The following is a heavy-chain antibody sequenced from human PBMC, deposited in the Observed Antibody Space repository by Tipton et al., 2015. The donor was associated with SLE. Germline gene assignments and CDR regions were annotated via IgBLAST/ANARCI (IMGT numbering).Heavy chain of an antibody. D-gene: IGHD3-22*01. Sequence: TLSLTCTVSGGSISSGSYYWSWIRQPAGKGLEWIGYIYYSGSTYYNPSLKSRVTISVDTSKNQFSLKLSSVTAADTAVYYCASWAYYYDSSGYAWFDPWGQGTLVTVSS. CDR2: IYYSGST. CDR1: GGSISSGSYY. J-gene: IGHJ5*02. CDR3: ASWAYYYDSSGYAWFDP. V-gene: IGHV4-61*10.